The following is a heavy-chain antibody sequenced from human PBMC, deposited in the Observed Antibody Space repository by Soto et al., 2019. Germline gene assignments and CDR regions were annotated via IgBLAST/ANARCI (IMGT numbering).Heavy chain of an antibody. V-gene: IGHV4-34*01. CDR1: GGSFSGYY. CDR3: ARARYGMDV. Sequence: SETLSLTCAVHGGSFSGYYWSWIRQPPGKGLEWIGEINHSGSTNYNPSLKSRVTISVDTSKNQFSLKLSSVTAADTAVHYCARARYGMDVWGQGTTVTVSS. CDR2: INHSGST. J-gene: IGHJ6*02.